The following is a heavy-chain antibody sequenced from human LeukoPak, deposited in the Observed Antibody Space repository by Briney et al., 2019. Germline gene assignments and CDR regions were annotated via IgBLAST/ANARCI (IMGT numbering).Heavy chain of an antibody. Sequence: GASVKVSCKASGYTFTGYYMHWVRQAPGQGLEWMGWINPNSGGTNYAQKFQGRVTMTRDTSISTAYMKLSGLRSDDTAVYYCARDTTRDNWFDPWGQGTLVTVSS. CDR3: ARDTTRDNWFDP. J-gene: IGHJ5*02. V-gene: IGHV1-2*02. CDR1: GYTFTGYY. CDR2: INPNSGGT. D-gene: IGHD1-26*01.